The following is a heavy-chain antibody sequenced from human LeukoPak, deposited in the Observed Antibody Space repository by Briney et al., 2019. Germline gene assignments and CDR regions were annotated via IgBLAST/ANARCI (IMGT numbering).Heavy chain of an antibody. CDR2: IYYSGST. CDR3: ARQDYGDYAFDY. J-gene: IGHJ4*02. V-gene: IGHV4-39*01. Sequence: SETLSLTCTVSGGSISSSRYYWGWIRQPPGKGLEWIGNIYYSGSTYYNPSLKSRVTISVDTSKNQFSLKLSSVTAADTAVYYCARQDYGDYAFDYWGQGTLVTVSS. CDR1: GGSISSSRYY. D-gene: IGHD4-17*01.